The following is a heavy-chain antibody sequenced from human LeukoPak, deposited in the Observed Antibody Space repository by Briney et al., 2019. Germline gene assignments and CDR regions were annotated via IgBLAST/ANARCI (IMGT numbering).Heavy chain of an antibody. Sequence: ASVKVSCKASGYTFTSYGISWVRQAPGQGLEWMEWISAYNGNTNYAQKLQGRVTMTTDTSTSTAYMELRSLRSDDTAVYYCARDPGVRNWNGPQFDYWSQGTLVTVSS. CDR1: GYTFTSYG. CDR2: ISAYNGNT. J-gene: IGHJ4*02. V-gene: IGHV1-18*01. D-gene: IGHD1-20*01. CDR3: ARDPGVRNWNGPQFDY.